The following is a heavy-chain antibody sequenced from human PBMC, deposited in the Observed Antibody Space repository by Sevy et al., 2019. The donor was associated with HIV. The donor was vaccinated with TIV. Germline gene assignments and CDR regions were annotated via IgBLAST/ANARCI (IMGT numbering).Heavy chain of an antibody. Sequence: SQTLSLTCAISGDSVSSNSAAWNWIRQSPSRGLEWLGRTYYRSKWYTDYAVSVKSRITINPDTSKNQFSLQLNSVTPEDTAVYYCARVPRCIAAAGTCYYYGMDVWGQGTTVTVSS. D-gene: IGHD6-13*01. V-gene: IGHV6-1*01. CDR2: TYYRSKWYT. CDR1: GDSVSSNSAA. CDR3: ARVPRCIAAAGTCYYYGMDV. J-gene: IGHJ6*02.